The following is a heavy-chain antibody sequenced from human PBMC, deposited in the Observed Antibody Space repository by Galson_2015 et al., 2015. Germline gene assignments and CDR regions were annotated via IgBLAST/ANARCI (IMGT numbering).Heavy chain of an antibody. V-gene: IGHV1-3*01. Sequence: SVKVSCKASGYTFTSYAMHWVRQAPGQRLEWMGWINAGNGNTKYSQKFQGRVTITRDTSASTAYMELSSLRSEDTAVYYCARVLTMIVVGKLGYWGQGTLVTVSS. CDR2: INAGNGNT. CDR1: GYTFTSYA. D-gene: IGHD3-22*01. CDR3: ARVLTMIVVGKLGY. J-gene: IGHJ4*02.